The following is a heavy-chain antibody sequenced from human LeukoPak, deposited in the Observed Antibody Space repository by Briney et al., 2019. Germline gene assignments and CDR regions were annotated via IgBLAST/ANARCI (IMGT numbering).Heavy chain of an antibody. CDR2: IIPIFGTA. CDR1: GGTFSSYA. CDR3: AALEDIVVVPAGIP. J-gene: IGHJ5*02. D-gene: IGHD2-2*01. V-gene: IGHV1-69*06. Sequence: SVEVSCKASGGTFSSYAISWVRQAPGQGLEWMGGIIPIFGTANYAQKFQGRVTITADKSTSTAYMELSSLRSEDTAVYYCAALEDIVVVPAGIPWGQGTLVTVSS.